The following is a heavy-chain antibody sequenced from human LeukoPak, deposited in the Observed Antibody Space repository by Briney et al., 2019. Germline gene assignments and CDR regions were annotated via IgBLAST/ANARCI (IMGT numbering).Heavy chain of an antibody. J-gene: IGHJ3*02. CDR2: IYYSGST. V-gene: IGHV4-30-4*07. Sequence: SETLSLTCAVSGGSISSGGYSWSWIRQPPGKGLEWIGYIYYSGSTYYNPSLKSRVTISVDTSKNQFSLKLSSVTAADTAVYYCARAEVVAVAFDIWGQGTMVTVSS. CDR1: GGSISSGGYS. CDR3: ARAEVVAVAFDI.